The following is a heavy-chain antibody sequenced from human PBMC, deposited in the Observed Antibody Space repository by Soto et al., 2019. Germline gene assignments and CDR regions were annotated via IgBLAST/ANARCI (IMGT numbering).Heavy chain of an antibody. D-gene: IGHD4-17*01. CDR2: IWYDGSNK. CDR3: AREAGGGVTTFDY. Sequence: LRLSCAASGFTFSSYGMHWVRQAPGKGLEWVAVIWYDGSNKYYADSVKGRFTISRDNSKNTLYLQMNSLRAEDTAVYYCAREAGGGVTTFDYWGQGTLVTVSS. J-gene: IGHJ4*02. CDR1: GFTFSSYG. V-gene: IGHV3-33*01.